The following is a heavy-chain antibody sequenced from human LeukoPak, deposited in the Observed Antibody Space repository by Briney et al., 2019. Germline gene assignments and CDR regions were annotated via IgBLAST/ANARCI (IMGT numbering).Heavy chain of an antibody. J-gene: IGHJ3*02. CDR1: GFTFSSNW. V-gene: IGHV3-7*01. Sequence: GGSLRLSCAASGFTFSSNWMTWVRQAPGKGLEWVANIKQDGSEKYYVDSVKGRFTISRDNAKNSLYLQMNSLRAEDTAVYYCARDGKAAAVDAFDIWGQGTMVTVSS. D-gene: IGHD6-13*01. CDR3: ARDGKAAAVDAFDI. CDR2: IKQDGSEK.